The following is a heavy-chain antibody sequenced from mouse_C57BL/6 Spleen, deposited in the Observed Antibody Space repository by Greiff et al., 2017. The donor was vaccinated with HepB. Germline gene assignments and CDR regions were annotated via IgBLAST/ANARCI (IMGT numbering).Heavy chain of an antibody. CDR3: ARNGGSYAMDY. Sequence: EVQGVESGPELVKPGASVKISCKASGYSFTGYYMNWVKQSPEKSLEWIGEINPSTGGTTYNQKFKAKATLTVDKSSSTAYMQLKSLTSEDSAVYYCARNGGSYAMDYWGQGTSVTVSS. CDR2: INPSTGGT. J-gene: IGHJ4*01. V-gene: IGHV1-42*01. CDR1: GYSFTGYY.